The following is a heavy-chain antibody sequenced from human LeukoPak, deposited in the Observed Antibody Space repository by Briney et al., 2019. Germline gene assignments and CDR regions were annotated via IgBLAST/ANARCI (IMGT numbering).Heavy chain of an antibody. CDR2: FSASSTST. V-gene: IGHV3-23*01. J-gene: IGHJ4*02. D-gene: IGHD3-9*01. Sequence: GGSLRLSCAASGFDFSSYGMSWVRQSPGKGLEWASTFSASSTSTYYADSVKGRFTISRDNSKNTLYLQMNSLRDEDTAVYYCAKGDTYYDLLTCFDFWGPGTLVTVSS. CDR1: GFDFSSYG. CDR3: AKGDTYYDLLTCFDF.